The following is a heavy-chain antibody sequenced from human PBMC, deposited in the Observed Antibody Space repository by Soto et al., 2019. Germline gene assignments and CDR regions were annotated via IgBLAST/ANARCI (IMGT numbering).Heavy chain of an antibody. V-gene: IGHV3-23*01. D-gene: IGHD3-16*01. CDR2: VSGSGGST. CDR3: ATASSWYDYHNMDA. CDR1: GFTFAKYA. Sequence: EVHLLESGGGLVQPGGSLRLSCATSGFTFAKYAMNWGRQVPGKGLEWVSGVSGSGGSTYYSDSVKGRFTISKGASKETLFLHMNSLRVEDTGVYYCATASSWYDYHNMDAWGRGTAVTVSS. J-gene: IGHJ6*02.